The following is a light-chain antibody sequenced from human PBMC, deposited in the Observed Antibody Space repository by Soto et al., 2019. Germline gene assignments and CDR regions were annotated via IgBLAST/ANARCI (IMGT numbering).Light chain of an antibody. CDR1: QSVSSSY. J-gene: IGKJ1*01. V-gene: IGKV3-20*01. CDR2: GAS. Sequence: EIVLTQSPGTLYLSPGERATLSCRASQSVSSSYLAWYQQKPGQAPRLLIYGASSRATGIPDRFSRSGSGTDFTLTISRLEPEDFAVYYCQQYGSSSWTFGQGTKVEIK. CDR3: QQYGSSSWT.